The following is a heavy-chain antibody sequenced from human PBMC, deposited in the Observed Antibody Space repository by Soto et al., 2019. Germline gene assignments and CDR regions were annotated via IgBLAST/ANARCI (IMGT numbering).Heavy chain of an antibody. CDR3: ARVAPTIVVVPAAQGAFDI. CDR1: GYTFTSYY. V-gene: IGHV1-46*01. J-gene: IGHJ3*02. CDR2: INPSGGST. D-gene: IGHD2-2*01. Sequence: ASVKVSCKASGYTFTSYYMHWVRQAPGQGLEWMGIINPSGGSTSYAQKFQGRVTMTRDTSTSTVYMELSSLRSEDTAVYYCARVAPTIVVVPAAQGAFDIWGQGTMVTVSS.